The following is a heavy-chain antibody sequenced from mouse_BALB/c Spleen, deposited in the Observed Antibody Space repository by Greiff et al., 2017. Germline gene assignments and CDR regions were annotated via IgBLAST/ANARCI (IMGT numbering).Heavy chain of an antibody. Sequence: DVKLVESGGGLVKPGGSLKLSCAASGFTFSSYAMSWVRQTPEKRLEWVASISSGGSTYYPDSVKGRFTISRDNARNILYLQMSSLRSEDTAMYYCARGAYYRYENFDYWGQGTTLTVSS. D-gene: IGHD2-14*01. J-gene: IGHJ2*01. CDR1: GFTFSSYA. CDR3: ARGAYYRYENFDY. V-gene: IGHV5-6-5*01. CDR2: ISSGGST.